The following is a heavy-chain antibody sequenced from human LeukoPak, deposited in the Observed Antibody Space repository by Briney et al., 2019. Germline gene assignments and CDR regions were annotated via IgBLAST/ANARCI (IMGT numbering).Heavy chain of an antibody. V-gene: IGHV3-23*01. CDR1: GFTFSSYS. CDR3: ATAPYYFDY. Sequence: GGSLRLSCAASGFTFSSYSMNWVRQAPGKGLEWVSGITASGDSTYYADSVKGRFTMSRDNAKNSLYLQMNSLRAEDTAVYYCATAPYYFDYWGQGTLVTVSS. J-gene: IGHJ4*02. CDR2: ITASGDST. D-gene: IGHD2-15*01.